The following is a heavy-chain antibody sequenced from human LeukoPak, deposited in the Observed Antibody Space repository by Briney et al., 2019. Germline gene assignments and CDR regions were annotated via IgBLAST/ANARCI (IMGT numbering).Heavy chain of an antibody. CDR3: AGRGDY. CDR1: GGTFTTYA. CDR2: IIAILGIA. Sequence: ASVKVSCKASGGTFTTYAISWVRQAPGQGLEWMGRIIAILGIANYAQKFQGRVTITSDKSTSTAYMELSCLRSADTAVYSCAGRGDYWGQGTMVTVSS. V-gene: IGHV1-69*04. J-gene: IGHJ3*01. D-gene: IGHD3-16*01.